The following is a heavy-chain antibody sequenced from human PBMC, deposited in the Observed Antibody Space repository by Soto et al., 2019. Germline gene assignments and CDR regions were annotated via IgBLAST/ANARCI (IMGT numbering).Heavy chain of an antibody. CDR1: GGSFSGYY. D-gene: IGHD6-19*01. CDR3: ARGGGSSGGYNWFDP. V-gene: IGHV4-34*01. CDR2: INHSGST. J-gene: IGHJ5*02. Sequence: QVQLQQWGAGLLKPSETLSLTCAVYGGSFSGYYWSWIRQPPGKGLEWIGEINHSGSTNYNPSLKCRVTISVDTSKNQFSLKLSSVTAADTAVYYCARGGGSSGGYNWFDPWGQGTLVTVSS.